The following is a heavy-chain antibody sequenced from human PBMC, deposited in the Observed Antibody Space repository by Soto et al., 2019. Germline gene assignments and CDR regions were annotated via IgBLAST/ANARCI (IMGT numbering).Heavy chain of an antibody. V-gene: IGHV4-31*03. CDR1: GGSISSGGYY. CDR3: ARGGAGYSPTRGYFDY. D-gene: IGHD6-13*01. CDR2: IYYSGST. Sequence: PSETLSLTCTVSGGSISSGGYYWSWIRQHPGKGLEWIGYIYYSGSTYYNPSLKSRVTISVDTSKNQFSLKLSSVTAADTAVYYCARGGAGYSPTRGYFDYWGQGTLVTVSS. J-gene: IGHJ4*02.